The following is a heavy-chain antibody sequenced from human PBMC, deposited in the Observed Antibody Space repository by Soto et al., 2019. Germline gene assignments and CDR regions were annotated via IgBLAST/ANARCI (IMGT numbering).Heavy chain of an antibody. V-gene: IGHV4-34*01. CDR2: IKHGGSS. CDR1: AGSLSHYY. J-gene: IGHJ3*02. D-gene: IGHD6-19*01. Sequence: QVQQQPWGAGLLKPSETLSLTCTVYAGSLSHYYWTWIRQYPGKGLEWFGNIKHGGSSSYNPSLSCRVYISVDISKTQFSLTLSSVTAADTAFYYCARGGSSDWKGALDIWGQGKIVPVSS. CDR3: ARGGSSDWKGALDI.